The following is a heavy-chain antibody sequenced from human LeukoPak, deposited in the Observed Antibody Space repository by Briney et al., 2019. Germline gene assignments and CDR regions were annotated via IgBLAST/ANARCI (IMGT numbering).Heavy chain of an antibody. CDR1: GYTFTGYY. J-gene: IGHJ5*02. V-gene: IGHV1-2*02. CDR2: INPNSGDT. D-gene: IGHD6-6*01. CDR3: ARDPEYSSSAFYWFDP. Sequence: ASVKVSCKASGYTFTGYYMHWVRQAPGQGLEWMGWINPNSGDTNYAQKFQGRVTMTRDTSISTAYMELSRLRSDDTAVYYCARDPEYSSSAFYWFDPWGQGTLVTVSS.